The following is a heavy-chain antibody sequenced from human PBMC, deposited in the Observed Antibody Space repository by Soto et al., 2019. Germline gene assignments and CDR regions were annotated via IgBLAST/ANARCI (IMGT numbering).Heavy chain of an antibody. CDR2: ISSSSSNI. Sequence: EVPLVESGGGLVQPGGSLRLSCAASGFTFSSYSMNWVRQAPGKGLEWVSYISSSSSNIYYANSVKGRFTISRDNAKNSLYMQMNSLRDGDTAVYYCAREGGDLDYVDYWGQGTLVTVSS. V-gene: IGHV3-48*02. CDR1: GFTFSSYS. D-gene: IGHD3-16*01. J-gene: IGHJ4*02. CDR3: AREGGDLDYVDY.